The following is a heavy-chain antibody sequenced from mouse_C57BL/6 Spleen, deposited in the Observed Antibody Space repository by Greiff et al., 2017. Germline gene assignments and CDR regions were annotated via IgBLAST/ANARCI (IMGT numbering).Heavy chain of an antibody. Sequence: VQLQQPGAELVRPGSSVKMSCKASGYTFTSYWMHWVKQRPIQGLEWIGNIDPSDSETHYNQKFKDKATLTVDTSSSTAYMQLSSLTSEDSAVFYCARHGYYFEYWGQSTTLTVSS. CDR3: ARHGYYFEY. J-gene: IGHJ2*01. V-gene: IGHV1-52*01. CDR1: GYTFTSYW. D-gene: IGHD2-2*01. CDR2: IDPSDSET.